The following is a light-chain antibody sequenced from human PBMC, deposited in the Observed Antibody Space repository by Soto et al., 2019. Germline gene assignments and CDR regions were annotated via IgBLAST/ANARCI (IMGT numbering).Light chain of an antibody. Sequence: QSALTQPASVSGSPGQSITISCTGTSSDVGDSNYVSWYQHHPGKAPKVIIYDVSNRPSGVSNRVSGSKSGNTASLAISGLQAEDEAYYYCTSYTSSSTPLYVFGTGTKLTVL. J-gene: IGLJ1*01. CDR2: DVS. CDR3: TSYTSSSTPLYV. V-gene: IGLV2-14*03. CDR1: SSDVGDSNY.